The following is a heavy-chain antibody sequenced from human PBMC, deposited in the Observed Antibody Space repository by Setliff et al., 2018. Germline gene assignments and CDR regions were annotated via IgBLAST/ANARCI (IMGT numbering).Heavy chain of an antibody. V-gene: IGHV4-61*02. Sequence: SETLSLTCTVSGGYISTGSYYCYWIRQAAGKGLEWIGRIYISGSTDYNPSLKSRVTISVDTSKNQFSLKLTSVTAADTAVYYCAREQWLDPPGYYYMDVWAKGTTVTVSS. CDR2: IYISGST. D-gene: IGHD6-19*01. CDR1: GGYISTGSYY. CDR3: AREQWLDPPGYYYMDV. J-gene: IGHJ6*03.